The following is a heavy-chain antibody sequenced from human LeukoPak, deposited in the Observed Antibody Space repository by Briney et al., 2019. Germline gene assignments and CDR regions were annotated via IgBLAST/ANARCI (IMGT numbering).Heavy chain of an antibody. CDR1: GFTFSSYS. Sequence: GGSLRLSCAASGFTFSSYSMNWVRQAPGKGLEWVSYISSSSSTIYYADSVKGRFTISRDNAKNSLYLQMNSLRAEDTAVYYCARVWVLYSYGSWPYMDVWGKGTTVTVSS. J-gene: IGHJ6*03. V-gene: IGHV3-48*01. CDR2: ISSSSSTI. CDR3: ARVWVLYSYGSWPYMDV. D-gene: IGHD5-18*01.